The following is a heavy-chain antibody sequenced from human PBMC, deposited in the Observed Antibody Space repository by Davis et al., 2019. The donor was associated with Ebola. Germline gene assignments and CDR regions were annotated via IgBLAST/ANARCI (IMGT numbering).Heavy chain of an antibody. J-gene: IGHJ6*02. CDR1: GGSFSGYY. V-gene: IGHV4-34*01. D-gene: IGHD3-3*01. CDR3: ARKGSRPPYYDFWSGPIGYYGMDV. CDR2: INHSGST. Sequence: PSETLSLTCAVYGGSFSGYYWSWIRQPPGKGLEWIGEINHSGSTNYNPSLKSRVTISVDTSKNQFSLKLSSVTAADTAVYYCARKGSRPPYYDFWSGPIGYYGMDVWGQGTTVTVSS.